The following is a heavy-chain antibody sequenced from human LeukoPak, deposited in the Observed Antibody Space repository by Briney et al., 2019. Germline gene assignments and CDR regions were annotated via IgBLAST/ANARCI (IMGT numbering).Heavy chain of an antibody. CDR1: GNTFSSHG. D-gene: IGHD6-13*01. J-gene: IGHJ4*02. CDR2: IWYDGSKE. CDR3: VKDYSTIPAAANPLFDY. V-gene: IGHV3-33*06. Sequence: PGRSLRLSCVASGNTFSSHGMHWVRQAPGKGLEWLAIIWYDGSKEYYADSVKGRFTISRDNSENTLYLQMNSLRVEDTAVYYCVKDYSTIPAAANPLFDYWGQGALVTVSS.